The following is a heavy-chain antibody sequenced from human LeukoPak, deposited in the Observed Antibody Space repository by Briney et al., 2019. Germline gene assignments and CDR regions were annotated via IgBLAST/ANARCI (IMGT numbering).Heavy chain of an antibody. V-gene: IGHV3-21*01. CDR2: ISSSSSYI. Sequence: GGSLRLSCAASGFTFSSYSMNWVRQAPGKGLEWVSSISSSSSYIYYADSVKGRFTISRDNAKNSLYLQMNSLRAEDTAVYYCARVNPPDPQELIYYFDYWGQGTLVTASS. J-gene: IGHJ4*02. CDR1: GFTFSSYS. D-gene: IGHD1-1*01. CDR3: ARVNPPDPQELIYYFDY.